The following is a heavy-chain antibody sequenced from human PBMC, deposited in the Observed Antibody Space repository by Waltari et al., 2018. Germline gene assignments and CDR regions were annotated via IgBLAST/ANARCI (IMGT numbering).Heavy chain of an antibody. CDR3: AKDRGYSSGGNWFDP. CDR2: ISGSGGIT. Sequence: EVKLLESGGGLVQPGGSLRLSCAASGFIFKNYAMSWVRQAPGKGLECVSSISGSGGITENADSVKGRFSISRDNSKSTLYLQMNSLRAEDTAIYYCAKDRGYSSGGNWFDPWGQGTLVTVSS. J-gene: IGHJ5*02. D-gene: IGHD2-15*01. V-gene: IGHV3-23*01. CDR1: GFIFKNYA.